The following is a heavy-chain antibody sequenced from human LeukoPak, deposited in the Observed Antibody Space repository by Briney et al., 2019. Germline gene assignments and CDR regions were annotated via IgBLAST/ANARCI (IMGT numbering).Heavy chain of an antibody. D-gene: IGHD3-22*01. Sequence: SETLSLTCAVYGGSFSGYYWSWIRQPPGKGQQWIGEINHSGSTNYNPSLKSRVTISVDTSKNQFSLKLSSVTAADTAVYYCARGGGRVVVIGYYYMDVWGKGTTVTVSS. V-gene: IGHV4-34*01. CDR1: GGSFSGYY. J-gene: IGHJ6*03. CDR3: ARGGGRVVVIGYYYMDV. CDR2: INHSGST.